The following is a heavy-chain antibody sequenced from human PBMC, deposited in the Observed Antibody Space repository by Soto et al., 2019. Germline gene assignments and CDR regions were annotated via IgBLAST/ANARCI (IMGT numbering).Heavy chain of an antibody. D-gene: IGHD2-8*01. CDR3: AKKPSYCTNGVCYIGFDY. V-gene: IGHV3-23*01. CDR1: GFTFSSYA. J-gene: IGHJ4*02. Sequence: GGSLRLSCAASGFTFSSYAMSWVRQAPGKGLEWVSAISGSGGSTYYADSVRGRFTISRDNSKNTLYLQMNSLRAEDTAVYYCAKKPSYCTNGVCYIGFDYWGQGTLVTVS. CDR2: ISGSGGST.